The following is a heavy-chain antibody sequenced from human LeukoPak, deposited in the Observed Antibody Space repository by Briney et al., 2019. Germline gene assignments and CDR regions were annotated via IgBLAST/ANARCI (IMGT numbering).Heavy chain of an antibody. Sequence: PSETLSLTCTVSGGSISSGGYYWSWIRQHPGKGLEWIGYIYYSGSTYYNPSLKSRVTISVDTSKNQFSLKLSSVTAADTAVYYCARGRIMITFGGPSTIYYFDYWGQGTLVTVSS. V-gene: IGHV4-31*03. CDR3: ARGRIMITFGGPSTIYYFDY. CDR1: GGSISSGGYY. J-gene: IGHJ4*02. CDR2: IYYSGST. D-gene: IGHD3-16*01.